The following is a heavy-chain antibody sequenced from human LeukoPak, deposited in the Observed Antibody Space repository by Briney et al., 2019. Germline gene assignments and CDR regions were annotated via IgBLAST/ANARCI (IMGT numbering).Heavy chain of an antibody. CDR1: GFTFSSYW. J-gene: IGHJ4*02. CDR2: IKTDGSHT. D-gene: IGHD3-10*01. Sequence: GGSLRLSCAASGFTFSSYWMTWVRQAPGKGLEWVANIKTDGSHTYYADSVKGRFTISRDNAKNLLFLQLGSLRADDTGVYYCARASMGGRDYHLDSWGQGTLVTVSS. V-gene: IGHV3-7*01. CDR3: ARASMGGRDYHLDS.